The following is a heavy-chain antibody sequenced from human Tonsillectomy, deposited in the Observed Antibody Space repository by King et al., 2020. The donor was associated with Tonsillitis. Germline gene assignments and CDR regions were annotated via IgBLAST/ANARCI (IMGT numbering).Heavy chain of an antibody. Sequence: VQLVESGGGLVKPGGSLRLSCAASGFTFNNACMAWVRQAPGKGLEWVGLSKCKIDGGTTDYPAPVTGRFTISRDESKRTMHLQMNSLKTDDTAVYYCIAGVRWGQGPLVTVSS. CDR1: GFTFNNAC. V-gene: IGHV3-15*01. CDR3: IAGVR. CDR2: SKCKIDGGTT. D-gene: IGHD3-10*01. J-gene: IGHJ4*02.